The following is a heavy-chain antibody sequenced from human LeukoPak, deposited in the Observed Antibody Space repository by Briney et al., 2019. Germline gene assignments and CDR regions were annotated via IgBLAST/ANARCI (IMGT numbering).Heavy chain of an antibody. CDR2: IRGDGSEK. D-gene: IGHD3-3*02. V-gene: IGHV3-7*03. Sequence: SGESLRLSCAASGFTFSSYWMTWVRQAPGKGLEWVANIRGDGSEKKYVDSVKGRFTISRDNAKNSLYLQMDNLRAEDTAMYYCARTSSITRYDYWGRGTLVTVSS. CDR1: GFTFSSYW. CDR3: ARTSSITRYDY. J-gene: IGHJ4*02.